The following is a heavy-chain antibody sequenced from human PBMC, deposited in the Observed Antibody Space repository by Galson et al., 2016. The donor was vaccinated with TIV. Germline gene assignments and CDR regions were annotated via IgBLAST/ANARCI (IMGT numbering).Heavy chain of an antibody. Sequence: SLRLSCAASGLIVTDNYMTWVRQAPGKGLEWVALIYDDGSTIYADSVKGLFTISRDNSKNMVYLQMNSLRAEDTAVYFWARDRRRCGNECNLRSYYGMDVWGQGTTVTVSS. D-gene: IGHD2-21*01. CDR1: GLIVTDNY. V-gene: IGHV3-66*02. CDR3: ARDRRRCGNECNLRSYYGMDV. CDR2: IYDDGST. J-gene: IGHJ6*02.